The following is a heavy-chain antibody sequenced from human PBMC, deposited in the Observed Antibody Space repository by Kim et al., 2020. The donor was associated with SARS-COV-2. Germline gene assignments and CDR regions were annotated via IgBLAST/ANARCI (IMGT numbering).Heavy chain of an antibody. CDR1: GFTFSSYE. J-gene: IGHJ4*02. CDR3: ARRHSSSWGHFDY. Sequence: GGSLRLSCAASGFTFSSYEMNWVRQAPGKGLEWVSYISSSGSTIYYADSVKGRFTISRDNAKNSLYLQMNSLRAEDTAVYYCARRHSSSWGHFDYWGQGTLVTVSS. CDR2: ISSSGSTI. V-gene: IGHV3-48*03. D-gene: IGHD6-13*01.